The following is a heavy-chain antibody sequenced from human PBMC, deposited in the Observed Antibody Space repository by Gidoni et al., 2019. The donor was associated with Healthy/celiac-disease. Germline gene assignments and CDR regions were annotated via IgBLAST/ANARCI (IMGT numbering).Heavy chain of an antibody. V-gene: IGHV4-39*01. CDR2: IYYSGST. Sequence: QPQLQESGPGLVKPSETLSLTCTVSGGSISSSSYYWGWIRQPPGKGLEWIGSIYYSGSTYYNPSLKSRVTISVDTSKNQFSLKLSSVTAADTAVYYCARRSGGNSEVDYWGQGTLVTVSS. J-gene: IGHJ4*02. CDR1: GGSISSSSYY. D-gene: IGHD2-21*02. CDR3: ARRSGGNSEVDY.